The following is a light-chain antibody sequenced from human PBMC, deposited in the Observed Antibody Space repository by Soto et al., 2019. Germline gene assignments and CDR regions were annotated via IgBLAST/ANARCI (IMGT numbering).Light chain of an antibody. J-gene: IGKJ4*01. V-gene: IGKV3-15*01. CDR2: GAS. CDR1: QSISSH. Sequence: IVMTQSPATLSVSPGERVTLSCRASQSISSHLAWYQQKHGQSPRLLIYGASTRATGIPARFGGSGSGTEFTLTISRLQSEDFAIYYCHQYKNWPGITFGGGTKVE. CDR3: HQYKNWPGIT.